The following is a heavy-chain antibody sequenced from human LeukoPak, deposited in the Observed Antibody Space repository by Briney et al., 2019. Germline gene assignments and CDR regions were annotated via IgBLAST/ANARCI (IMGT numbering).Heavy chain of an antibody. V-gene: IGHV4-4*07. CDR2: IYTSGST. Sequence: SETLSLTCTVSGGSISSYYWSWIRQPAGKGLEWIGRIYTSGSTNYNPSLKSRVTMSVDTSKNQFSLKLSSVTAADTAVYYCARDSPLAAAGIFDYWGQGTLVTVSS. D-gene: IGHD6-13*01. CDR3: ARDSPLAAAGIFDY. J-gene: IGHJ4*02. CDR1: GGSISSYY.